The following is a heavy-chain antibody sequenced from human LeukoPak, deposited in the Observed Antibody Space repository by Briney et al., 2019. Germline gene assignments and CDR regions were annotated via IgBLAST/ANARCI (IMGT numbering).Heavy chain of an antibody. CDR1: GFIFSSYE. CDR2: ISSSGSTI. D-gene: IGHD4-17*01. J-gene: IGHJ4*02. Sequence: PGGSLRLSCAASGFIFSSYEMNWVRQAPGKGLEWVSYISSSGSTIYYADSVKGRFTVSRNNARNSLYLQMNRLRAEDTAVYYCARVETVTTGHWGQGTLVTVSS. CDR3: ARVETVTTGH. V-gene: IGHV3-48*03.